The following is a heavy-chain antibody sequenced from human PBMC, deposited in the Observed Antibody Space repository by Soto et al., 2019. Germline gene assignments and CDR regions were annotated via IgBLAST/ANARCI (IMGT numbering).Heavy chain of an antibody. D-gene: IGHD3-9*01. J-gene: IGHJ4*02. CDR3: ARGTNFDWLIPRDYYLDY. Sequence: ESGGGLVKPGGSLRLSCAASEFTFRDYYMTWIRQAPGTRLARVSYISSSGRTINYADSVKGRFTISRDNAKNSLYLQMNSLRAEDTAVYYCARGTNFDWLIPRDYYLDYWGQGTLVAVSS. CDR1: EFTFRDYY. V-gene: IGHV3-11*01. CDR2: ISSSGRTI.